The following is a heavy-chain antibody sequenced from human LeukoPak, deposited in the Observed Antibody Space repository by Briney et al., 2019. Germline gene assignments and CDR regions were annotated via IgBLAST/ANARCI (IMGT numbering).Heavy chain of an antibody. J-gene: IGHJ4*02. Sequence: ASVKVSCKASGYGFTYYGISWVRQAPGQGLEWMGWISGHNGNSNHAQKLQGRVTMTTDTSTSTAYMELRSLRSDDTAVYYCARDYDGSGLLWDYWGQGTLVTVSS. CDR1: GYGFTYYG. D-gene: IGHD3-10*01. V-gene: IGHV1-18*01. CDR3: ARDYDGSGLLWDY. CDR2: ISGHNGNS.